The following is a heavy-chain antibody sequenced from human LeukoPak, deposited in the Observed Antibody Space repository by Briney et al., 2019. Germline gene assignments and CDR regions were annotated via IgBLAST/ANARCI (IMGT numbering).Heavy chain of an antibody. CDR2: ISSGSAAI. V-gene: IGHV3-48*01. Sequence: GGSLRLSCAVSGFTFSSYSMTWVRQAPGKGLEWVSYISSGSAAIYYADSVKGRFTISRDNANNSLFLQMSSLRAEATAMYYCARPGGSGNFYIYWGQGTLVTVSS. D-gene: IGHD3-10*01. CDR1: GFTFSSYS. CDR3: ARPGGSGNFYIY. J-gene: IGHJ4*02.